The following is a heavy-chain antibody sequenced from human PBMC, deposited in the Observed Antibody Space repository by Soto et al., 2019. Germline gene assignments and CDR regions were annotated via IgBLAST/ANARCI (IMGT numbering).Heavy chain of an antibody. Sequence: QVQLQESGPGLVKPSQTLSLTCTVSGGSISSGGYYWSWIRQHPGKGLEWIGYIYYSGSTYYNPSLKSRVTISVDTSKNQFSLKLSSVTAADTAVYYCARGGVVPAAMLTNWFDPWGQGTLVTVSS. D-gene: IGHD2-2*01. CDR1: GGSISSGGYY. CDR2: IYYSGST. CDR3: ARGGVVPAAMLTNWFDP. V-gene: IGHV4-31*03. J-gene: IGHJ5*02.